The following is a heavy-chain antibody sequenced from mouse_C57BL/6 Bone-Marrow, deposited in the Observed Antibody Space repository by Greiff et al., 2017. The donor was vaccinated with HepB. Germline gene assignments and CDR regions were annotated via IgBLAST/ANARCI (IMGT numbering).Heavy chain of an antibody. Sequence: QVQLQQSGAELVRPGASVTLSCKASGYTFTDYEMHWVKQTPVHGLEWIGAIDPETGGTAYNQKFKGKAILTADKSSSTAYMELRSLTSEDSAVYYCTRGTGFYYGSSPFAYWGQGTLVTVSA. J-gene: IGHJ3*01. CDR3: TRGTGFYYGSSPFAY. D-gene: IGHD1-1*01. CDR2: IDPETGGT. CDR1: GYTFTDYE. V-gene: IGHV1-15*01.